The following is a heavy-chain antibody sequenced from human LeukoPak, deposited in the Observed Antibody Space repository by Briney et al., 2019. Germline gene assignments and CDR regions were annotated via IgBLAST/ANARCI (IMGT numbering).Heavy chain of an antibody. CDR3: ARDRGDQLPDY. CDR2: IWYDRSNK. J-gene: IGHJ4*02. CDR1: GFTFSSYG. Sequence: GGSLRLSCAASGFTFSSYGMHWVRQAPGKGLEWVAVIWYDRSNKYYADSVKGRFTISRDNSKNTLYLQMNSLRAEDTAVYYCARDRGDQLPDYWGQGTLVTVSS. V-gene: IGHV3-33*01. D-gene: IGHD2-2*01.